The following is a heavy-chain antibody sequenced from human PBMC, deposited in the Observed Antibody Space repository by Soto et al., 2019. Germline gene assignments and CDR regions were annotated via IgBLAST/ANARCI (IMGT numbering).Heavy chain of an antibody. V-gene: IGHV3-30*18. CDR3: AKDPASDTSMLTNWFDP. J-gene: IGHJ5*02. Sequence: QVQLVESGGGVVQPGRSLRLSCAASGFTFSSHGMHWVRQAPGKGLEWVAVMSSDESNKFYADSVRGRFTISRDITTKKLYLQMNRLRAEDTAVYYCAKDPASDTSMLTNWFDPWGQGTLVTVSS. D-gene: IGHD5-18*01. CDR1: GFTFSSHG. CDR2: MSSDESNK.